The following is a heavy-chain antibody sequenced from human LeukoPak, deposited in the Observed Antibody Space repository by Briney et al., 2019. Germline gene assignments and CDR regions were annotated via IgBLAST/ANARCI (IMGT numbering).Heavy chain of an antibody. Sequence: VASVKVSCKASGYTFVSYSITWVRQAPGQGLEWMGRISAYNGDTNYAEKFQGRVTLTTDTSTSTAYMEVRSLKSDDTAIYYCARGVVSALGPDYWGQGTLVTVSS. CDR2: ISAYNGDT. J-gene: IGHJ4*02. D-gene: IGHD2-15*01. CDR1: GYTFVSYS. CDR3: ARGVVSALGPDY. V-gene: IGHV1-18*01.